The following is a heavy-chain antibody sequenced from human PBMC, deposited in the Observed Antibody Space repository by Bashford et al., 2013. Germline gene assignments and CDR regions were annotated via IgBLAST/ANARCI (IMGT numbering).Heavy chain of an antibody. CDR2: ISSSSSYT. CDR3: ARDLGLGQQADY. V-gene: IGHV3-11*06. Sequence: GGSVRLSCAASGFTFSDYYMSWIRQAPGKGLEWVSYISSSSSYTNYADSVKGRFTISRDNAKNSLYLQMNSLRAEDTAVYYCARDLGLGQQADYWGQGTLSPSPQ. J-gene: IGHJ4*02. D-gene: IGHD6-13*01. CDR1: GFTFSDYY.